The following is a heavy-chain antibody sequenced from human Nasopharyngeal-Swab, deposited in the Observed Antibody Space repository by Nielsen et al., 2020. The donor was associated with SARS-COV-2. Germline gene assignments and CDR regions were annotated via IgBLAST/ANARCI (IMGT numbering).Heavy chain of an antibody. CDR1: GFTVSSNY. CDR2: IYSGGST. CDR3: ASSPGIAAPTGMDV. J-gene: IGHJ6*02. D-gene: IGHD6-13*01. V-gene: IGHV3-66*01. Sequence: GGSLRLSCAASGFTVSSNYMSWVRQAPGKGLEWVSVIYSGGSTYYADSVKGRFTISRDNSKNTLYLQMNSLRAEDTAVYYCASSPGIAAPTGMDVWGQGTTVTVSS.